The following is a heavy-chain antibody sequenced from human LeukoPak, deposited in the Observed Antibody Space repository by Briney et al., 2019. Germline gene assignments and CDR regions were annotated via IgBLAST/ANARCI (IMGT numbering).Heavy chain of an antibody. CDR2: IIPILGIA. D-gene: IGHD3-3*01. V-gene: IGHV1-69*04. CDR3: ARTTKIRFLDYYFDY. J-gene: IGHJ4*02. Sequence: SVKLSCTASGGTFSSYAISWVRQAPGQGLEWMGRIIPILGIANYAQKFQGRVTITADKSTSTAYMELRSLRPEDTAVYYCARTTKIRFLDYYFDYWGQGTLVTVSS. CDR1: GGTFSSYA.